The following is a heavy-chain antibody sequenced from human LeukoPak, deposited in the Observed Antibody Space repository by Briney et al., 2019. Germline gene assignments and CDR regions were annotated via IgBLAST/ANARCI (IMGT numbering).Heavy chain of an antibody. D-gene: IGHD1-26*01. CDR2: IERDGSEK. V-gene: IGHV3-7*01. CDR1: GFTFSSHW. J-gene: IGHJ4*02. Sequence: TGGSLRLSCAASGFTFSSHWMSWVRQAPGKGLEWVANIERDGSEKNYVDSVKGRFTISRDNAQNSLYLQMNSLRAEDTAVYFCAREPTAVGLWGQGTLVTVSS. CDR3: AREPTAVGL.